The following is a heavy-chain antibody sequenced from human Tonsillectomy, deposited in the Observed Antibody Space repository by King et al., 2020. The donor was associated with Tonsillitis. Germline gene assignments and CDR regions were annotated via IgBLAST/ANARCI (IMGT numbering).Heavy chain of an antibody. CDR1: GGSFSGYY. V-gene: IGHV4-34*01. D-gene: IGHD6-6*01. Sequence: VQLQQWGAGLLKPSETLSLTCAVYGGSFSGYYWSWIRQPPGKGLEWIGEKNHSGSTNYNTSLKSRVILSVDTSKNQFSLRLTSVTAADTAVYYCAGLGSRAARPRNYWAQGTLVTVSS. CDR2: KNHSGST. J-gene: IGHJ4*02. CDR3: AGLGSRAARPRNY.